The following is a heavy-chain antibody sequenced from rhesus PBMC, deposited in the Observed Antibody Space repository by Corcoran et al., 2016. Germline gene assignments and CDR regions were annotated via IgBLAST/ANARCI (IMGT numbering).Heavy chain of an antibody. Sequence: QVQLQESGPGLVKPSETLSLTCAVSGGSIGGYYWSWIRQPPGKGLGWVGNIDGNIAGTNYNPSLKSRVTISKDASKKQFSRKMSSVTSADTAVYYCASREWGFLDYWGQGVLVTVSS. D-gene: IGHD1-32*01. J-gene: IGHJ4*01. V-gene: IGHV4-81*01. CDR2: IDGNIAGT. CDR3: ASREWGFLDY. CDR1: GGSIGGYY.